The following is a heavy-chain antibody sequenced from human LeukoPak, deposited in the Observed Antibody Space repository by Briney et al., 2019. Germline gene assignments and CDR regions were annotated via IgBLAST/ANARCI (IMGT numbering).Heavy chain of an antibody. D-gene: IGHD5-24*01. CDR3: ATRAVEMATITEGTSDY. CDR1: GGSISSGDYY. J-gene: IGHJ4*02. Sequence: PSHTLSLTCTVSGGSISSGDYYWSWIRQPPGKGLEWIGYIYYSGSTYYNPSLKSRVTISVDTSKNQFSLKLSSVTAADTAVYYCATRAVEMATITEGTSDYWGQGTLVTVSS. V-gene: IGHV4-30-4*01. CDR2: IYYSGST.